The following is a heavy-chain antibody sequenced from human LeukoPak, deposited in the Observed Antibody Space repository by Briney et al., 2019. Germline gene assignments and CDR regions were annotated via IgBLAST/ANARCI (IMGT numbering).Heavy chain of an antibody. CDR1: GGSISSHY. V-gene: IGHV4-59*11. CDR2: IYYSGST. J-gene: IGHJ4*02. D-gene: IGHD1-26*01. Sequence: SETLSLTCTVSGGSISSHYWSWIRQPPGKGLEWIGYIYYSGSTNYNPSLKSRVTISVDTSKNQFSLKLSSVTAADTAVYYCARAYSGSYYYFDYWGQRTLVTVSS. CDR3: ARAYSGSYYYFDY.